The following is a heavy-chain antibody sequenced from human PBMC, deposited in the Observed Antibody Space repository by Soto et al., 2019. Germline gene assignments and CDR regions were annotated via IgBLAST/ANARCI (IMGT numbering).Heavy chain of an antibody. J-gene: IGHJ6*02. V-gene: IGHV5-51*01. CDR3: ASSRDVNWNDVYYGMDV. CDR2: IYPGNSDT. CDR1: GYSFTSYW. Sequence: PGESLKISCKGSGYSFTSYWIGWVRQMPGKGLEWMGIIYPGNSDTRYIPSFQGQVTISADKSISTAYLQWSSLKASDTAMYYCASSRDVNWNDVYYGMDVWGQGTTVTVSS. D-gene: IGHD1-1*01.